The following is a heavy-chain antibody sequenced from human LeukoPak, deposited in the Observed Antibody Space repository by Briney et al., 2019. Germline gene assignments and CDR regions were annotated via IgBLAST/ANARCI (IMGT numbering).Heavy chain of an antibody. CDR1: GGTFSSYA. D-gene: IGHD6-19*01. J-gene: IGHJ4*02. Sequence: SVKVSCKASGGTFSSYAISWVRQAPGQGLEWMGGIIPIFGTANYAQKFQGRVTMTEDTSTDTAYMELSSLRSEDTAVYYCATVEIAVAGYYFDYWGQGTLVTVSS. CDR3: ATVEIAVAGYYFDY. V-gene: IGHV1-69*06. CDR2: IIPIFGTA.